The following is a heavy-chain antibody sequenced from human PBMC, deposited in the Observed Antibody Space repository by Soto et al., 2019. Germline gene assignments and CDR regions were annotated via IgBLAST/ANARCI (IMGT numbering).Heavy chain of an antibody. CDR2: IYHSGST. J-gene: IGHJ5*02. D-gene: IGHD3-10*01. CDR1: GGSISSRNW. V-gene: IGHV4-4*02. Sequence: QVQLQESGPVLVKPSGTLSLTCAVSGGSISSRNWWSWVRQPAGKGLKWIGEIYHSGSTNYNPSLKSRVTISVDKSKNQFSLKLSSVTAADTAVYYCARYYMVRAVMSWFDPWGQGTLVTVSS. CDR3: ARYYMVRAVMSWFDP.